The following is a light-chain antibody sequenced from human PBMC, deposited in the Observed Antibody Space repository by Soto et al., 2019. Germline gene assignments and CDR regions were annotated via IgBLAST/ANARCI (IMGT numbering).Light chain of an antibody. CDR1: QSIGVW. CDR2: KTS. J-gene: IGKJ1*01. V-gene: IGKV1-5*03. Sequence: DIQMTQSPSTLSASVGDRVTITCRASQSIGVWLAWYQQKPGTAPKLLIYKTSTLDSGVPLRFSGSGSGTEFTLTISSLQPDDFATYYCQQYINYFRTFGQGTKWISN. CDR3: QQYINYFRT.